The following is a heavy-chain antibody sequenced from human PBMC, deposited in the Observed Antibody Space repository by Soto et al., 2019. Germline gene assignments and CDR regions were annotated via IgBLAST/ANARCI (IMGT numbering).Heavy chain of an antibody. CDR2: IYHSGST. CDR1: GGSISSGGYS. V-gene: IGHV4-30-2*01. Sequence: SESLSLPYAVSGGSISSGGYSWSWIRQPPGKGLEWIGYIYHSGSTYYNPSLKSRVTISVDRSKNQFSLKLSSVTAADTAVYYCARVMRQYYDSSGTIGFDPWGQGTLVTVYS. J-gene: IGHJ5*02. D-gene: IGHD3-22*01. CDR3: ARVMRQYYDSSGTIGFDP.